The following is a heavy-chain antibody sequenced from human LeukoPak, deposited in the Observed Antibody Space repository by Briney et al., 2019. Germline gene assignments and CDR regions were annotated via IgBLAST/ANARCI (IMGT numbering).Heavy chain of an antibody. D-gene: IGHD3-3*01. CDR2: ISAYNGNT. CDR1: GYTFTSYG. Sequence: ASVKVSCKASGYTFTSYGISWVRQAPGQGLEWMGWISAYNGNTNYAQKLQGRVTMTTDTSTSTAYMELRSLRSDDTAVYYCVREDPPDTIFGVVTHYYGMDVWGQGTTVTVSS. V-gene: IGHV1-18*01. CDR3: VREDPPDTIFGVVTHYYGMDV. J-gene: IGHJ6*02.